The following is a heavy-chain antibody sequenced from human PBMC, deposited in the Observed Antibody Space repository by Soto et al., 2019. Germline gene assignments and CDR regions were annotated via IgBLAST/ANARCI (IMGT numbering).Heavy chain of an antibody. Sequence: GGSLRLSCTTYGFTFSGFVMQWVRQAPGKALEWVAVIWTDGSQIHYADSVKGRFTISRDNSKNTVYLQMNSLRAEDAAVYYCVRGSSCSSTTCYNLGWFAPWGHGTQVTVSS. CDR3: VRGSSCSSTTCYNLGWFAP. V-gene: IGHV3-33*01. CDR2: IWTDGSQI. D-gene: IGHD2-2*01. J-gene: IGHJ5*02. CDR1: GFTFSGFV.